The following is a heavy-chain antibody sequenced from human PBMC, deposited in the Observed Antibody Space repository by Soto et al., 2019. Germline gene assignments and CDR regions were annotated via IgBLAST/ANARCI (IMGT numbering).Heavy chain of an antibody. D-gene: IGHD6-13*01. CDR3: AKDPNRADSSHPDY. CDR1: GFTFSSYG. CDR2: ISYDGSNK. J-gene: IGHJ4*02. Sequence: GGSLRLSCAASGFTFSSYGMHWVRQAPGKGLEWVAVISYDGSNKYYADSVKGRFTISRDNSKNTLYLQMNSLRAEDTAVYYCAKDPNRADSSHPDYWGQGTLVTVSS. V-gene: IGHV3-30*18.